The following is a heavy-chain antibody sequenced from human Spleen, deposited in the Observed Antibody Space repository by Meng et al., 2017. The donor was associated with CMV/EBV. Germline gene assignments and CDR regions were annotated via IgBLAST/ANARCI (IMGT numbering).Heavy chain of an antibody. CDR2: LSGRTSNP. D-gene: IGHD6-19*01. J-gene: IGHJ3*02. CDR1: GFTFNNYA. V-gene: IGHV3-23*01. CDR3: ARDGTVAGAFDI. Sequence: GGSLRLSCVASGFTFNNYAMSWVRQVPGKGLEWVSSLSGRTSNPYYADSVRGRFSISRDNSKNTLYLQMNSLRGDDTAVYYCARDGTVAGAFDIWGLGTLVTVSS.